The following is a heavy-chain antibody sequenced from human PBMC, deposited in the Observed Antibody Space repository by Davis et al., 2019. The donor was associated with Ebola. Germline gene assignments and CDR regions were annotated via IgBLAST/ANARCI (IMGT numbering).Heavy chain of an antibody. J-gene: IGHJ4*02. D-gene: IGHD3-3*01. Sequence: SLKISCAASGFTFDDYAMHWVRQAPGKGLEWVSGISWNSGSIGYADSVKGRFTISRDNAKNSLYLQMNSLRAEDTALYYCAKGQLRLLEWLPDYWGQGTLVTVSS. CDR3: AKGQLRLLEWLPDY. V-gene: IGHV3-9*01. CDR1: GFTFDDYA. CDR2: ISWNSGSI.